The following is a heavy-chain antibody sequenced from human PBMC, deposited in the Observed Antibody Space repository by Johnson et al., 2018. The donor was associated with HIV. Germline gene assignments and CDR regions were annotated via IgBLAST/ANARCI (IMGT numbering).Heavy chain of an antibody. D-gene: IGHD6-19*01. Sequence: VQLVESGGGAVQPGRSLRLSCAASGFTFSNYAIHWVRQPPGKGLEWVAVISYDGNNKYYADSVKGRFTISRDNSKNTLYLQMNSLKTEDTAVYYCARDLGWLEGTHDAFDIWGQGTLVTVSS. J-gene: IGHJ3*02. V-gene: IGHV3-30-3*01. CDR3: ARDLGWLEGTHDAFDI. CDR2: ISYDGNNK. CDR1: GFTFSNYA.